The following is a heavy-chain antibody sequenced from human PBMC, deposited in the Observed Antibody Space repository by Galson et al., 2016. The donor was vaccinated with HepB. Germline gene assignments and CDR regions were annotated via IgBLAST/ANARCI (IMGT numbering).Heavy chain of an antibody. V-gene: IGHV3-21*01. Sequence: SLRLSCAASGFTFSSYSMSWVRQAPGKGPEWVSSISGSYYTNYADSVKGRFTISRDNAKNSVYLQINSLRAEDTAVYYCASDTLVVSRGVIFYMDVWGKGTTVTVAS. J-gene: IGHJ6*03. CDR1: GFTFSSYS. CDR3: ASDTLVVSRGVIFYMDV. CDR2: ISGSYYT. D-gene: IGHD3-10*01.